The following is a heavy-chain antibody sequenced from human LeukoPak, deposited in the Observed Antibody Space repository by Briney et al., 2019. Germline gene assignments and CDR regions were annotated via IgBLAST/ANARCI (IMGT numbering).Heavy chain of an antibody. CDR3: ARGSRLAYYYDSSGHNLDY. CDR1: GGSFSGYY. J-gene: IGHJ4*02. D-gene: IGHD3-22*01. V-gene: IGHV4-34*01. CDR2: INHSGST. Sequence: PSETLSLTCAVYGGSFSGYYRSWIRQPPGKGLEWIGEINHSGSTNYNPSLKSRVTISVDTSKNQFSLKLSSVTAADTAVYYCARGSRLAYYYDSSGHNLDYWGQGTLVTVSS.